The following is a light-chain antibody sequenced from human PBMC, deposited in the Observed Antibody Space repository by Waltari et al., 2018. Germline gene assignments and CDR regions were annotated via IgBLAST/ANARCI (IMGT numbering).Light chain of an antibody. CDR2: GAS. CDR1: QSVGSD. J-gene: IGKJ2*01. Sequence: PGERATLSCRASQSVGSDLAWYQQKPGRAPNLLIHGASTRVTGIPARFSGSGSGTEFTLTISSLQSEDFAVYYCQQYNKWPPYTFGQGTKLEIK. CDR3: QQYNKWPPYT. V-gene: IGKV3-15*01.